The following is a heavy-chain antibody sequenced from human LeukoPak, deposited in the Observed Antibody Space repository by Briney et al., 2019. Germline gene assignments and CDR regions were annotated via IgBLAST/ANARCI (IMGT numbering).Heavy chain of an antibody. CDR1: GFTFSSCG. V-gene: IGHV3-30*02. CDR3: AKGVAVAGDLDY. CDR2: IRYDGSNK. D-gene: IGHD6-19*01. Sequence: GGSLRLSCAASGFTFSSCGMHWVRQAPGKGLEWVAFIRYDGSNKYYADSVKGRFTISRDNSMNTLYLQMNSLGAEDTAVYYCAKGVAVAGDLDYWGQGTLVTVSS. J-gene: IGHJ4*02.